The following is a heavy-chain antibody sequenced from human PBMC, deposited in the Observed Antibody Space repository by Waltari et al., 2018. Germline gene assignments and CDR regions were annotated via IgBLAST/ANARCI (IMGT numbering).Heavy chain of an antibody. V-gene: IGHV3-74*01. D-gene: IGHD3-10*01. J-gene: IGHJ2*01. CDR1: GFTFSSYW. CDR3: ARAQLTMARNLDL. CDR2: MNSDGSTT. Sequence: EVQLVESGGGLVQPGGSLGLSCVTSGFTFSSYWMHWVRQVPGKGLVCVSRMNSDGSTTSYADSVKGRFTISRDNAKNTLYLQMNSLRADDTSVYYCARAQLTMARNLDLWGLAPWSLSPQ.